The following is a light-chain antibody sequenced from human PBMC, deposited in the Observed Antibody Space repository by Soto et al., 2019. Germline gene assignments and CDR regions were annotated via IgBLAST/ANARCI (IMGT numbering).Light chain of an antibody. J-gene: IGKJ2*01. Sequence: EIVLTQSPVTLSLSPGERATLSCRASQSVSSTYLAWYRHKPGQAPRLLIYGASIRAADIPDRFSGSGSGTGFTLTISGLEPVDFAVYYCHHYASSRHTFGQGTKVES. V-gene: IGKV3-20*01. CDR1: QSVSSTY. CDR2: GAS. CDR3: HHYASSRHT.